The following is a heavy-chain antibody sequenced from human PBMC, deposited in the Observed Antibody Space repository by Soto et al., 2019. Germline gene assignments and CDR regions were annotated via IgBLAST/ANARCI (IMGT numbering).Heavy chain of an antibody. Sequence: QVQLQESGPGLVKSSQTLSLTCTVSGGSISSGGLYWNWIRQHPGKGLEWIGYIYYTGSTYYNPSLKSRLIISIDTSKNQFSLKLNSVTAADTAVYFCARGGDRYGDYHILDYGGQGTLVTVSS. D-gene: IGHD4-17*01. CDR3: ARGGDRYGDYHILDY. J-gene: IGHJ4*02. V-gene: IGHV4-31*03. CDR1: GGSISSGGLY. CDR2: IYYTGST.